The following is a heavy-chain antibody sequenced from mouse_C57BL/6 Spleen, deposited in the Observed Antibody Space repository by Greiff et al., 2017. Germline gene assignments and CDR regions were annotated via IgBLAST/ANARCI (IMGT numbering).Heavy chain of an antibody. J-gene: IGHJ3*01. V-gene: IGHV1-64*01. D-gene: IGHD3-2*02. CDR2: IHPTGGST. CDR3: ARTQTAQAAWFAY. Sequence: QVQLQQPGAELVKPGASVKLSCKASGYTFTSYWMHWVKQRPGQGLEWIGMIHPTGGSTNYNEKFKSKATLTVDKSSSTAYMQLSSLTSEYSAVYYCARTQTAQAAWFAYWGQGTLVTVSA. CDR1: GYTFTSYW.